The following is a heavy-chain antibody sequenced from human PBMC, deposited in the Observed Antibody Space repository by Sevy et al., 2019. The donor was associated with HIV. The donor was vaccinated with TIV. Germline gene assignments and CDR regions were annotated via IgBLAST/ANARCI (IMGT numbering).Heavy chain of an antibody. V-gene: IGHV3-23*01. Sequence: GGSLRLSCAASGFTFSSYAMSWVRQAPGKGLEWVSAISGSGGSTYYADSVKGRFTISRDNSKNTLYLQMNSLRAEDTAVYYSAKDLLDTMVRGVILEMGYWGQGTLVTVSS. CDR3: AKDLLDTMVRGVILEMGY. D-gene: IGHD3-10*01. J-gene: IGHJ4*02. CDR1: GFTFSSYA. CDR2: ISGSGGST.